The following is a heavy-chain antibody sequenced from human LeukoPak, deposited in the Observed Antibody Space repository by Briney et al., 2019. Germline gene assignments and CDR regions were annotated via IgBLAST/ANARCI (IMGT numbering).Heavy chain of an antibody. CDR2: IRYDGSNK. J-gene: IGHJ4*02. CDR1: GFTFSSYG. D-gene: IGHD1/OR15-1a*01. CDR3: TRDNNNLFDY. V-gene: IGHV3-30*02. Sequence: GGSLRLSCAASGFTFSSYGMHWVRQAPGKGLEWVAFIRYDGSNKYYADSVKGRFTISRDNSKNTLYLQMNSLRAEDTAVYYCTRDNNNLFDYWGQGTLVTVSS.